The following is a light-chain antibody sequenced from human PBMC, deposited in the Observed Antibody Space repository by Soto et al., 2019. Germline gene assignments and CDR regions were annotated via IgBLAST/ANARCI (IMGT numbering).Light chain of an antibody. CDR3: QQYGSSPRT. CDR2: QTS. J-gene: IGKJ1*01. V-gene: IGKV3-20*01. Sequence: EIVLTQSPCTLSLSPGERATLSCRASQSVSNNYLAWYQQKPGQAPRLLIYQTSIRAAGIPARFSASGTGTDFTLTISRLEPEDFAVYFCQQYGSSPRTFGQGTKVDIK. CDR1: QSVSNNY.